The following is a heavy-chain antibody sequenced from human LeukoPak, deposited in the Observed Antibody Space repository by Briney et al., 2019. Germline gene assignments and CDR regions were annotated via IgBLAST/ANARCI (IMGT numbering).Heavy chain of an antibody. CDR2: MNPNRGNT. J-gene: IGHJ5*02. CDR3: ARGPTDSKRITIFGVVIASAVASINWFDP. V-gene: IGHV1-8*01. Sequence: ASVKVSCKASGYTFTSYDINWVRQATGHGLEWMGWMNPNRGNTGYAQKFQGRVTMTRNTSISTAYMELSSLRSEDTAVYYCARGPTDSKRITIFGVVIASAVASINWFDPWGQGTLVTVSS. D-gene: IGHD3-3*01. CDR1: GYTFTSYD.